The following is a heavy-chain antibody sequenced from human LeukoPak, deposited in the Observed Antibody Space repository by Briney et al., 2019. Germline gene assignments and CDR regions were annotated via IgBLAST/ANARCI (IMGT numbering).Heavy chain of an antibody. J-gene: IGHJ4*02. D-gene: IGHD6-13*01. CDR1: GFAFSSYA. CDR2: ISYDGSNK. Sequence: GGSLRLSCAASGFAFSSYAIHWVRQAPGKGLEWVAVISYDGSNKYCADSVKGRFTISRDNSKNTLYLQMNSLRAEDTAVYYCARDLAAAGTNIDYWGQGTLVTVSS. CDR3: ARDLAAAGTNIDY. V-gene: IGHV3-30*04.